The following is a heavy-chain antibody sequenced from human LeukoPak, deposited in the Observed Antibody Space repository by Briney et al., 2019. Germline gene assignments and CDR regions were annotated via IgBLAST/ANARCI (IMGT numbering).Heavy chain of an antibody. D-gene: IGHD1-26*01. CDR3: ARGAGATFDY. CDR1: GFTFSSYG. J-gene: IGHJ4*02. V-gene: IGHV3-33*01. CDR2: TWHDGNNK. Sequence: GGSLRLSCAASGFTFSSYGMHWVRQAPGKGLEWVALTWHDGNNKYYADSVKGRVTISRENSHNTLYLQMNSLRIEDTAVYYCARGAGATFDYWGQGTLVTVSS.